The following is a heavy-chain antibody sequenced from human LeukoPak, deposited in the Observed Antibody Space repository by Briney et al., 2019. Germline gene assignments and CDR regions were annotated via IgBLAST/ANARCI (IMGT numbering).Heavy chain of an antibody. J-gene: IGHJ5*02. CDR2: IYQNGDT. D-gene: IGHD3-3*01. CDR1: GGSISSGGHS. CDR3: AKISGSGYPNWFDP. V-gene: IGHV4-30-2*01. Sequence: SETLSLTCAVSGGSISSGGHSWSWIRQPPGQGLEWIGYIYQNGDTYYSPSLKSRIIISLDRSRNQFSLNLTSVTAADTAVYYCAKISGSGYPNWFDPWGQGTLVTVSS.